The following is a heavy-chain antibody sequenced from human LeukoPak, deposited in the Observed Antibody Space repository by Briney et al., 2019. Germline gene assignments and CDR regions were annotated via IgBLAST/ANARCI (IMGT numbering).Heavy chain of an antibody. V-gene: IGHV3-13*04. CDR1: GFTFSKYD. Sequence: GGSLRLSCAGSGFTFSKYDMHWVRQATGRGLEWVSDITSGGDTHYQGSVKGRFTISRDNAKSSFYLEMNSLRVGDTAVYYCVRGGPLAGHAFDVWGRGTLVTVS. CDR2: ITSGGDT. CDR3: VRGGPLAGHAFDV. J-gene: IGHJ3*01. D-gene: IGHD6-19*01.